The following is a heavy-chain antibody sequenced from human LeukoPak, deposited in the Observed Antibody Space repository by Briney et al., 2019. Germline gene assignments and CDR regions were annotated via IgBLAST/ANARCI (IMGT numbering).Heavy chain of an antibody. V-gene: IGHV1-18*01. CDR1: GYTFTSYG. Sequence: ASVKVSCKASGYTFTSYGISWVRQAPGQGLEWMGWISAYNGNTNYAQKLLGRVTMTTDTSTSTAYMELRSLRSDDTAVYYCARVLAAAGLFQHWGQGTLVTVSP. CDR2: ISAYNGNT. D-gene: IGHD6-13*01. J-gene: IGHJ1*01. CDR3: ARVLAAAGLFQH.